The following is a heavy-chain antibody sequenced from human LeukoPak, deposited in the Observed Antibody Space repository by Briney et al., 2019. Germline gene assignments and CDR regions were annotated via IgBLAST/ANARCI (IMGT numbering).Heavy chain of an antibody. CDR3: ARDAEYYDSSGYYHDAFDI. J-gene: IGHJ3*02. V-gene: IGHV4-59*01. CDR2: IYYSGST. Sequence: PSETLSLTCTVSGGSISSYYWSWIRQPPGKGLEWIGYIYYSGSTNYNPSLKSRVTISVDTSKNQFSLKLSSVTAADTAVYYCARDAEYYDSSGYYHDAFDIWGQGTMVTVSS. CDR1: GGSISSYY. D-gene: IGHD3-22*01.